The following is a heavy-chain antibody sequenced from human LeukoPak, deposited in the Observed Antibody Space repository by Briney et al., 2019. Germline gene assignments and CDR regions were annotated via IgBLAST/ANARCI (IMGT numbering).Heavy chain of an antibody. Sequence: PSETLSLTCTVSGGSISSSSYYWGWIRQPPGKGLEWIGSIYYSGSTYYNPSLKSRVTISVDTSKNQFSLQLNSVTPEDTAVYYCGRGRWLVATIELTHYYYYMDVWGKGTTVTISS. CDR1: GGSISSSSYY. CDR3: GRGRWLVATIELTHYYYYMDV. D-gene: IGHD5-12*01. CDR2: IYYSGST. J-gene: IGHJ6*03. V-gene: IGHV4-39*07.